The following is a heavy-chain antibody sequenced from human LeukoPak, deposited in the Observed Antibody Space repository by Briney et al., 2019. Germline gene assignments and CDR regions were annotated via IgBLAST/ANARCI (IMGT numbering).Heavy chain of an antibody. CDR3: ARRVVPTPGAFDI. J-gene: IGHJ3*02. CDR1: RYSFTNYW. CDR2: IYPGDSDT. Sequence: GESLKISCKGSRYSFTNYWIGWVRQMPGKGLEWMGIIYPGDSDTRYSPSFQGQVTISSDKCISTAYLQWSSLKASDTARYCGARRVVPTPGAFDIWGQGTMVTVSS. V-gene: IGHV5-51*01. D-gene: IGHD2-15*01.